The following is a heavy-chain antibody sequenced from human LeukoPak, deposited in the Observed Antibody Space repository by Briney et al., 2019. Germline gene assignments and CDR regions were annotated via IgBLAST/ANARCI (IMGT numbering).Heavy chain of an antibody. CDR2: ISSGGDIT. CDR1: GFTLSTYA. J-gene: IGHJ4*02. V-gene: IGHV3-23*01. Sequence: PGGSLRLSCAASGFTLSTYAMSWVRQTPEKGLEWVSSISSGGDITHHEDSVKGRFTISRDISKNTLYLQMNSLRAEDTAVYYCAKSDCGGDCYLLDYWGQGTLVTVSS. CDR3: AKSDCGGDCYLLDY. D-gene: IGHD2-21*02.